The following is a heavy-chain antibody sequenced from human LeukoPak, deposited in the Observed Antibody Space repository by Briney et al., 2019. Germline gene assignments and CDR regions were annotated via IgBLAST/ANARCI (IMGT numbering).Heavy chain of an antibody. Sequence: ASVKVSCKASGYTFTGYYMHWVRQAPGQGLEWMGWINPNSGGTNYAQKFQGRVTMTRDTSISTAYMELSRLRSDDTAVYYCARDGNIVVVTATNHYYYYGMDVWGQGTTVTVSS. D-gene: IGHD2-21*02. CDR3: ARDGNIVVVTATNHYYYYGMDV. CDR1: GYTFTGYY. V-gene: IGHV1-2*02. J-gene: IGHJ6*02. CDR2: INPNSGGT.